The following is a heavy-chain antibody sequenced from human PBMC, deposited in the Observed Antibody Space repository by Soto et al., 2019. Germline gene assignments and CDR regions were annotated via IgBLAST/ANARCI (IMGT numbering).Heavy chain of an antibody. Sequence: ASVKVSCKATGYTFTSYDINWVRQATGQGLEWMGWMNPNSGNTGYAQKFQGRVTMTRNTSISTAYMELSSLRSEDTAVYYCARGDTIFGVVNPFDYWGQGTLVTVSS. V-gene: IGHV1-8*01. CDR3: ARGDTIFGVVNPFDY. D-gene: IGHD3-3*01. J-gene: IGHJ4*02. CDR2: MNPNSGNT. CDR1: GYTFTSYD.